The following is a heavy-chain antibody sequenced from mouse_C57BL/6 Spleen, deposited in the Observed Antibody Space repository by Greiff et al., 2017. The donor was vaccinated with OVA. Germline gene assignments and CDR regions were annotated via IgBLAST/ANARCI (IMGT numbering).Heavy chain of an antibody. D-gene: IGHD3-2*02. V-gene: IGHV1-59*01. Sequence: QVQLQQPGAELVRPGTSVKLSCKASGYTFTSYWMHWVKQRPGQGLEWIGVIDPSDSYTNYNQKFKGKATLTVDTSSSTAYMQLSSLTSEDSAVYYCAREGKHTGYGYYSDYWGQGTTLTVSS. CDR1: GYTFTSYW. J-gene: IGHJ2*01. CDR3: AREGKHTGYGYYSDY. CDR2: IDPSDSYT.